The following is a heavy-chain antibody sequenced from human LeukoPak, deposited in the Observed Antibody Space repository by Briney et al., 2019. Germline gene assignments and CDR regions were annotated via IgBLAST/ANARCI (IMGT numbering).Heavy chain of an antibody. CDR3: ARQQRGYNWNDPRSAFDI. CDR2: IIPIFGTA. V-gene: IGHV1-69*05. J-gene: IGHJ3*02. D-gene: IGHD1-20*01. CDR1: GGTFSSYA. Sequence: GASVKVSCKASGGTFSSYAISWVRQAPGQGLEWMGGIIPIFGTANYAQKFQGRVTITTDESTSTAYMELSSLRSEDTAVYYCARQQRGYNWNDPRSAFDIWGQGTMVTVSS.